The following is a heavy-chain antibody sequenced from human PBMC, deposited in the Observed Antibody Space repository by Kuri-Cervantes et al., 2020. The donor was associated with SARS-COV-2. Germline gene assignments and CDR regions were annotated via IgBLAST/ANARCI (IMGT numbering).Heavy chain of an antibody. J-gene: IGHJ4*02. CDR1: GFTFSSYS. CDR3: ARDGGYSSSWYGFSEYYFDY. D-gene: IGHD6-13*01. V-gene: IGHV3-21*01. CDR2: ISSSSSYI. Sequence: GGSLRLSCAASGFTFSSYSMNWVRQAPGKGLEWVSSISSSSSYIYYADSVKGRFTISRDNSKNTLYLQMNSLRAEDTAVYYCARDGGYSSSWYGFSEYYFDYWGQGTLVTVSS.